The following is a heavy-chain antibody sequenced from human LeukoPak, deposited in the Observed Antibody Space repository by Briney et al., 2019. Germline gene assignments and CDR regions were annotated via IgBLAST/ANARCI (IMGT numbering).Heavy chain of an antibody. CDR1: GYTFTSYG. CDR3: ARTPIVVVVAAPDDGFDY. CDR2: INPNSGGT. Sequence: ASVKVSCKASGYTFTSYGISWVRQAPGQGLEWMGWINPNSGGTNYAQKFQGRVTMTRDTSISTAYMELSRLRSDDTAVYYCARTPIVVVVAAPDDGFDYWGQGTLVTVSS. V-gene: IGHV1-2*02. J-gene: IGHJ4*02. D-gene: IGHD2-15*01.